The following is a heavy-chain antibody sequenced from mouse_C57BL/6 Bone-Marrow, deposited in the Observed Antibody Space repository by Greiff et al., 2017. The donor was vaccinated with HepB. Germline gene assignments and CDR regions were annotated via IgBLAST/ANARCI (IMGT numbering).Heavy chain of an antibody. Sequence: QVQLQQPGAELVRPGTSVKLSCKASGYTFTSYWMHWVKQRPIQGLAWIGNIDPSDSETYYKQKFKDKATLTVDKSSSTADMQLSSLTSEDSAVYYCAGDEGYFDVWGTGTTVTVSS. CDR1: GYTFTSYW. V-gene: IGHV1-52*01. J-gene: IGHJ1*03. CDR2: IDPSDSET. CDR3: AGDEGYFDV.